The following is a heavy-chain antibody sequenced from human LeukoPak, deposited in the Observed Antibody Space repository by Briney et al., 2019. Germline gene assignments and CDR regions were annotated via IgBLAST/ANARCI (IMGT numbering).Heavy chain of an antibody. CDR1: GGSMSGYY. Sequence: PSETLSLTCNVSGGSMSGYYWSWIRQPPGKGLEWIGYIYYSGSTDYNPSLKSRVSISLGTSKNQLSLRLSSVTAADTAVYYCARAAKDIVLVVEELDVRYYFDRWGQGTLVAVSS. CDR2: IYYSGST. CDR3: ARAAKDIVLVVEELDVRYYFDR. J-gene: IGHJ4*02. V-gene: IGHV4-59*01. D-gene: IGHD2-8*02.